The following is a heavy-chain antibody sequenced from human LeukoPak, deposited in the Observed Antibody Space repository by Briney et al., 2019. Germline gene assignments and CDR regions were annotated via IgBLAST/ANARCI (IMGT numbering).Heavy chain of an antibody. J-gene: IGHJ4*02. CDR1: GLTFSTYG. CDR3: AREFRGVTRYFDY. Sequence: GGSLRLSCAASGLTFSTYGMNWVRQAPGKGLEWVSYISSSGSTKYYADSVKGRFTISRDNAKNSLYLQMNSLRAEDTAVYYCAREFRGVTRYFDYWGQGTLVTVSS. CDR2: ISSSGSTK. D-gene: IGHD3-10*01. V-gene: IGHV3-48*04.